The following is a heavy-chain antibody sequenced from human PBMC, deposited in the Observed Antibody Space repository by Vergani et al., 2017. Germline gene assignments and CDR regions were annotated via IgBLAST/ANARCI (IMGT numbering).Heavy chain of an antibody. CDR3: AKTRVSSRGELDY. D-gene: IGHD6-13*01. V-gene: IGHV3-30*01. Sequence: QVQLVESGGGVVQPGRSLRLSCAASGFTFSSYAIHWVRQAPGKGLEWVAVISYDGSNKYYADSVKGRFTISRDNSKNTLYLQMNSLRAEDTAVYYCAKTRVSSRGELDYWSQGTLVTVSS. CDR1: GFTFSSYA. J-gene: IGHJ4*02. CDR2: ISYDGSNK.